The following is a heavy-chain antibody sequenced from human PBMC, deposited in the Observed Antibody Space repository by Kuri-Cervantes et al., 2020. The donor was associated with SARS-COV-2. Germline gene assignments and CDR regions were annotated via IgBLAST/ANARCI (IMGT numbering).Heavy chain of an antibody. D-gene: IGHD2-15*01. CDR1: GYTFTRYD. CDR3: ARDGLAYCSGGSCYSDYHFDY. CDR2: MNPNSGNT. V-gene: IGHV1-8*01. J-gene: IGHJ4*02. Sequence: SVKVSCKASGYTFTRYDINWVQQATGQGLEWMGWMNPNSGNTGYAQKLQGRVTMTRNTSISTAYMELSSLRSEDTAVYYCARDGLAYCSGGSCYSDYHFDYWGQGTLVTVSS.